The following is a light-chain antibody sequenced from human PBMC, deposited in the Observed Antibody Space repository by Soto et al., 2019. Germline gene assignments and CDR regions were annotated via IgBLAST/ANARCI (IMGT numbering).Light chain of an antibody. CDR3: QHYGTSRT. J-gene: IGKJ1*01. CDR1: QSISSSY. CDR2: GSS. V-gene: IGKV3-20*01. Sequence: EIVLTQSPGTLSLSPGDRATLSCRASQSISSSYLAWYQLKPGQGARLLIFGSSSRPTGIPDRFSGYGSGTDFTLFISRLEPEDFAVYYCQHYGTSRTFGQGTKVE.